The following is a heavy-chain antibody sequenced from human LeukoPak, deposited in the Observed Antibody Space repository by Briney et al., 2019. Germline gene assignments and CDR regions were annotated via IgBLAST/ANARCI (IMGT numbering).Heavy chain of an antibody. D-gene: IGHD3-22*01. CDR1: GFTFSSYW. V-gene: IGHV3-74*01. CDR3: AKDTNRLYYYDSSGSHYFDY. J-gene: IGHJ4*02. CDR2: INSDGSST. Sequence: GGSLRLSCAASGFTFSSYWMHWVRQAPGKGLVWVSRINSDGSSTSYADSVKGRFTISRDNSKNTLYLQMNSLRAEDTAVYYCAKDTNRLYYYDSSGSHYFDYWGQGTLVTVSS.